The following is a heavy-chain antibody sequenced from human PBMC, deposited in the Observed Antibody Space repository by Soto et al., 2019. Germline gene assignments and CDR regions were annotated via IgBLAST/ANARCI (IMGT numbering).Heavy chain of an antibody. CDR2: IKQDGSER. J-gene: IGHJ4*02. V-gene: IGHV3-7*01. CDR1: GFTFSTYW. D-gene: IGHD3-3*02. Sequence: GGSLRLSCAASGFTFSTYWMHWVRQAPGKGLEWVANIKQDGSERYYVDSVKGRFTISRDNTKDSLYLQMNSLRAEDTALYYCARALAAVESLWGQGTLVTVSS. CDR3: ARALAAVESL.